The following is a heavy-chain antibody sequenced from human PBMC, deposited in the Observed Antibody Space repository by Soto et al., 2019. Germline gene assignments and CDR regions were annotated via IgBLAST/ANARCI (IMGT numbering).Heavy chain of an antibody. J-gene: IGHJ5*02. CDR1: GGSISSSSYY. V-gene: IGHV4-39*02. CDR2: IYYSGST. D-gene: IGHD3-3*01. CDR3: ARDSDYDFWSGPTFDP. Sequence: QLQLQESGPGLVKPSETLSLTCTVSGGSISSSSYYWGWIRQPPGKGLEWIGSIYYSGSTYYNPSLKSRVTISVDTSKNQFSLKLSSVTAADTAVYYCARDSDYDFWSGPTFDPWGQGTLVTVSS.